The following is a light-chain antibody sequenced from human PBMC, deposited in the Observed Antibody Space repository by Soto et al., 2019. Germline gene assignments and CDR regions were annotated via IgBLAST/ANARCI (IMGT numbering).Light chain of an antibody. V-gene: IGLV2-14*01. CDR3: TSFSSSTSLYV. J-gene: IGLJ1*01. Sequence: QSVLTQPASVSGSLGQSITISCTGTTRDIAGYNYISWYQRLPGKAPKLMIYQVTIRPSGISNRFSGSKSGNTASLTISGLQAEDEADYYCTSFSSSTSLYVFGTGTKVTV. CDR2: QVT. CDR1: TRDIAGYNY.